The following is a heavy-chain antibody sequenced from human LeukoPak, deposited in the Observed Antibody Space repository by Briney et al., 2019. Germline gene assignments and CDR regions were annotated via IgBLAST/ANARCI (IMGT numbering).Heavy chain of an antibody. CDR3: ARSKAHLSTSWYGNWFDP. J-gene: IGHJ5*02. D-gene: IGHD2-2*01. Sequence: PSQTLSLTCTVSGYSVSSGFYWGWIRQPPGKGLEWIASIYHSGDTYYNPSLRSRVTISLDTSKNQLSLKLSSVTAADTAVYYCARSKAHLSTSWYGNWFDPWGQGTLVTVSS. CDR2: IYHSGDT. CDR1: GYSVSSGFY. V-gene: IGHV4-38-2*02.